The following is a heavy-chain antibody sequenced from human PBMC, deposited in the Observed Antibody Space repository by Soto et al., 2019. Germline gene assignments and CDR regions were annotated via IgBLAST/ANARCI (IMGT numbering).Heavy chain of an antibody. J-gene: IGHJ4*02. CDR1: GGSFSGYY. CDR3: ARVRSTIFGVVITFDY. CDR2: INHSGST. Sequence: SETLSLTCAVYGGSFSGYYWSWIRQPPGKGLEWIGEINHSGSTNYNPSLKSRVTISVDTSKNQFSLKLSSVTAADTAVYYCARVRSTIFGVVITFDYWGQGTLVTVSS. V-gene: IGHV4-34*01. D-gene: IGHD3-3*01.